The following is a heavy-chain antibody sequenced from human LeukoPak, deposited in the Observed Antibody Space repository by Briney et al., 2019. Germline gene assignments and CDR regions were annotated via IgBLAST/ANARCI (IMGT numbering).Heavy chain of an antibody. CDR3: AKPMVRGVYYYYYGMDV. Sequence: GRSLRLSCAASGFTFSSYGMHWVRQAPGKGLEWVAVISYDGSNKYYADSVKGRFTISRDNSKNTLYLQMNSLRAEDTAVYYCAKPMVRGVYYYYYGMDVWGQGTTVTVSS. V-gene: IGHV3-30*18. J-gene: IGHJ6*02. CDR2: ISYDGSNK. CDR1: GFTFSSYG. D-gene: IGHD3-10*01.